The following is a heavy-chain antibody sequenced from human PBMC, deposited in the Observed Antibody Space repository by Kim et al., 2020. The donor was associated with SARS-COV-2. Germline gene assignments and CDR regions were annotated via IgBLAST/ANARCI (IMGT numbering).Heavy chain of an antibody. CDR2: ISSSGSTI. V-gene: IGHV3-11*01. J-gene: IGHJ3*02. Sequence: GVSLRLSCAASGFTFSDYYMSWIRQAPGKGLEWVSYISSSGSTIYYADSVKGRFTISRDNAKNSLYLQMNSLRAEDTAVYYCARGENSGYVGAAFDIWGQGTMVTVSS. D-gene: IGHD5-12*01. CDR3: ARGENSGYVGAAFDI. CDR1: GFTFSDYY.